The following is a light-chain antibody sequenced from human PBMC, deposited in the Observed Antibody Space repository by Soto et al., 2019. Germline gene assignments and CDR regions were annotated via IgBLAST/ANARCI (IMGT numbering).Light chain of an antibody. Sequence: EIVLTQSPGTLSLSPGERATHSCRASQSVSSSYLAWYQQKPGQAPRLLIYGASSRATGIPDRFSGSGSGTDFTLIISRLEPEDFAVYYCQQYGSSPPYTFGQGIKLEIQ. CDR3: QQYGSSPPYT. V-gene: IGKV3-20*01. CDR2: GAS. J-gene: IGKJ2*01. CDR1: QSVSSSY.